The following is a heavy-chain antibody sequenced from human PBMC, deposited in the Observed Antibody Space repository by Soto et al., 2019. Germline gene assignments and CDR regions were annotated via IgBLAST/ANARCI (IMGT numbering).Heavy chain of an antibody. V-gene: IGHV1-69*02. CDR3: ARVTEGPDYSNYYYYYMDV. CDR1: GGTFSSYT. Sequence: ASVKVSCKASGGTFSSYTISWVRQAPGQGLEWMGRIIPILGIANYAQKFQGRVTITADKSTSTAYMELSSLRSEDTAVYYCARVTEGPDYSNYYYYYMDVWGKGTTVTVSS. J-gene: IGHJ6*03. D-gene: IGHD4-4*01. CDR2: IIPILGIA.